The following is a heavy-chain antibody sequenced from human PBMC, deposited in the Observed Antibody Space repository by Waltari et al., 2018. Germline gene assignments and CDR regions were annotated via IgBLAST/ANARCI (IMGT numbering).Heavy chain of an antibody. D-gene: IGHD6-13*01. CDR1: GFTFSRFW. CDR2: IDSYGTSE. CDR3: AKVAPRTYRSPVPGRDYYYGMDV. V-gene: IGHV3-74*01. J-gene: IGHJ6*02. Sequence: EVRLVESGGGLVQPGESLRLSCAASGFTFSRFWMHWVRQAPGKGLVWGGRIDSYGTSERYAESVKGRFTIARDNAKNTLYLQMKRLRVEDTAVYYCAKVAPRTYRSPVPGRDYYYGMDVWGQGTTVTVFS.